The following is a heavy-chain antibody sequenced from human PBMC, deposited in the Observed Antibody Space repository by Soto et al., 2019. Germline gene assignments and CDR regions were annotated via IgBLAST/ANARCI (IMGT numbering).Heavy chain of an antibody. V-gene: IGHV3-15*01. CDR3: ATVQWGYSGYEIDY. CDR1: GFTFSNAW. Sequence: EVQLVESGGGLVKPGGSLRLSCAASGFTFSNAWMSWVRQAPGKGLEWVGRIKSKTDGGTTDYAAPVKGRFTISRDDSKNTLYLQMNSMKTENTAVYYCATVQWGYSGYEIDYWGQGSLVTVSS. D-gene: IGHD5-12*01. J-gene: IGHJ4*02. CDR2: IKSKTDGGTT.